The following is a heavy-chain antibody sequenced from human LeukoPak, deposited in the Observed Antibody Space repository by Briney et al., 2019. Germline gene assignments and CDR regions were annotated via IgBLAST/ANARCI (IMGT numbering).Heavy chain of an antibody. CDR1: GYTFTSYG. J-gene: IGHJ4*02. CDR2: ISAYNGNT. CDR3: ARDYYYDSSGSFDY. V-gene: IGHV1-18*01. Sequence: ASVEVSCKASGYTFTSYGISWVRQAPGQGLEWMGWISAYNGNTNYAQKLQGRVTMTTDTSTSTAYMELRSLRSDDTAVYYCARDYYYDSSGSFDYWGQGTLVTVSS. D-gene: IGHD3-22*01.